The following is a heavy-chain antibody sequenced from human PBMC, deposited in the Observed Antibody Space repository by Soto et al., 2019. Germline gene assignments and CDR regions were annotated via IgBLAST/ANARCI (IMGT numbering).Heavy chain of an antibody. CDR2: INPNTGGT. D-gene: IGHD6-6*01. CDR3: ARSYSSSGGSFDY. V-gene: IGHV1-2*02. J-gene: IGHJ4*02. Sequence: QVQLVQSGAEVKKPGASVKVSCKASGYTFIGYYLHWVRQAPGQGLKWMGWINPNTGGTSYAQKFQGRVTMTRDTSISTAYMELSRLRSDDTALYYCARSYSSSGGSFDYWGQGTLVTVSS. CDR1: GYTFIGYY.